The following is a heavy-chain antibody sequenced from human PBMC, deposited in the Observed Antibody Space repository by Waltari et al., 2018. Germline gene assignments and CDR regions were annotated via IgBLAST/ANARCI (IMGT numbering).Heavy chain of an antibody. CDR3: ARAPPYYYDSSGYYHAEYFQH. CDR1: GGSISSVGYY. J-gene: IGHJ1*01. V-gene: IGHV4-31*03. D-gene: IGHD3-22*01. Sequence: QVQLQESGPGLVKPSQTLSITCPVSGGSISSVGYYWSWIRQPPGKGLGWIGYIYYSGSTYYNPSLKSRVTISVDTSKNQFSLKLSSVTAADTAVYYCARAPPYYYDSSGYYHAEYFQHWGQGTLVTVSS. CDR2: IYYSGST.